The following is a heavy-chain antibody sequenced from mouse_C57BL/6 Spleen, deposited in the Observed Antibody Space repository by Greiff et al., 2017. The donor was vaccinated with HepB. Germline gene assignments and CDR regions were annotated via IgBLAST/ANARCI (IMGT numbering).Heavy chain of an antibody. J-gene: IGHJ1*03. Sequence: VQLKESGPELVKPGASVKMSCKASGYTFTDYNMHWVKQSHGKSLEWIGYINPNNGGTSYNQKFKGKATLTVNKSSSTAYMELRSLTSEDSAVYYCARGWLLTYWYFDVWGTGTTVTVSS. CDR1: GYTFTDYN. V-gene: IGHV1-22*01. CDR3: ARGWLLTYWYFDV. D-gene: IGHD2-3*01. CDR2: INPNNGGT.